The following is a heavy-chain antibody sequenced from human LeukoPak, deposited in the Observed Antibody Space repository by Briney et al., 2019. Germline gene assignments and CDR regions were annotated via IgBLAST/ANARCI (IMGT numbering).Heavy chain of an antibody. CDR3: ARELVVVAPDGMDV. CDR1: GYTFTSYG. CDR2: ISAYNGNT. Sequence: GASVKVSFKASGYTFTSYGISWVRQAPGQGLEWMGWISAYNGNTNYAQKLQGRVTMTTDTSTSTAYMELRSLRSDDTAVYYCARELVVVAPDGMDVWGQGTTVTVSS. V-gene: IGHV1-18*01. D-gene: IGHD2-15*01. J-gene: IGHJ6*02.